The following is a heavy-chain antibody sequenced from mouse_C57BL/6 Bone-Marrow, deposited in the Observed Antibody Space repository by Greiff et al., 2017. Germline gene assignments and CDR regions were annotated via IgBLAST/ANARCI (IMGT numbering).Heavy chain of an antibody. Sequence: EVKVVESGGDLVKPGGSLKLSCAASGFTFSSYGMSWVRQTPDTRLEWVATISSGGSYTYYPDSVKGRFTISRDNAKNTLYLQMSSLTSEDTAMYYCARHGITTVVAPAWFAYWGQGTLVTVSA. CDR2: ISSGGSYT. CDR1: GFTFSSYG. CDR3: ARHGITTVVAPAWFAY. D-gene: IGHD1-1*01. V-gene: IGHV5-6*01. J-gene: IGHJ3*01.